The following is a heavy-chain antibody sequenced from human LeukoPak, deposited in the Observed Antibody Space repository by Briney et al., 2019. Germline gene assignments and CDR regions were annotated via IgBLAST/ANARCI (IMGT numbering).Heavy chain of an antibody. D-gene: IGHD6-19*01. J-gene: IGHJ4*02. CDR3: ARRGGSSGWGSFDY. CDR2: VSPSGDST. V-gene: IGHV3-23*01. CDR1: GITFSNNA. Sequence: GGSLRLSCAASGITFSNNAVNWVRQAPGKGPEWVSSVSPSGDSTFYADSVKGGFTISRENSKNTLYLQMSSLRGEDTAIYYCARRGGSSGWGSFDYWGQGILVTVSS.